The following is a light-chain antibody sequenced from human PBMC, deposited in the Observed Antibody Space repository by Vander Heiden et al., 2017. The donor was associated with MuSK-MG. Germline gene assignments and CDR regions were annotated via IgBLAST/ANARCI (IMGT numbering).Light chain of an antibody. CDR2: GAS. CDR3: QQYHSYPLT. CDR1: RDLSSA. V-gene: IGKV1-13*02. J-gene: IGKJ4*01. Sequence: AIQFTQSPSSLSASVGDRVTITCPASRDLSSALAWYQHKPGKAPKLLIYGASSLQSGVPSRFSGSESGTDFTLTISSLQPEDFTTYYCQQYHSYPLTFGGGTKVDI.